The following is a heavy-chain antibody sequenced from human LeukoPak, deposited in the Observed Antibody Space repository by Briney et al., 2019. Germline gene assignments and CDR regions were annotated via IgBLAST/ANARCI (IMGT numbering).Heavy chain of an antibody. CDR2: ISGDAGST. Sequence: PGGSLRLSCAASGFTFDDYAMHWVRQAPGTGLEWVSLISGDAGSTYYADSVRGRFTISRDNSKNSLYLQMNSLRTEDTALYYCAKGIGYCSSTSCSMFDDAFDIWGQGAMVTVSS. V-gene: IGHV3-43*02. CDR3: AKGIGYCSSTSCSMFDDAFDI. D-gene: IGHD2-2*03. J-gene: IGHJ3*02. CDR1: GFTFDDYA.